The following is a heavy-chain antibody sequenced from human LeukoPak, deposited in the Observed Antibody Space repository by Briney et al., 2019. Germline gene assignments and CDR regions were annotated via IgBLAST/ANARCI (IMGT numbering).Heavy chain of an antibody. CDR2: ISGSGGST. Sequence: GGSLRLSCAASGFTFSSYAMSWVRQAPGKGLEWVSAISGSGGSTYYADSVKGRFTISRDNSKNTLYLQMNSLRAEDTAVYYCAKGHILTGYYRRLFDYWGQGTLVTVSS. J-gene: IGHJ4*02. D-gene: IGHD3-9*01. V-gene: IGHV3-23*01. CDR1: GFTFSSYA. CDR3: AKGHILTGYYRRLFDY.